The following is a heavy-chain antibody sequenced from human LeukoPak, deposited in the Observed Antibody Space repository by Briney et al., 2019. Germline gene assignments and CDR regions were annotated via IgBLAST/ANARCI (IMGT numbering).Heavy chain of an antibody. CDR1: GGSISSSSYY. Sequence: SETLSLTCTVSGGSISSSSYYWGWIRQPPGKGLEWIGSIYYSGSTYYNPSLKSRVTISVDTSKNQVSLKLSSVTAADTAVYYCARGAAATPRHYYYYYMDVWGKGTTVTISS. J-gene: IGHJ6*03. CDR3: ARGAAATPRHYYYYYMDV. D-gene: IGHD2-15*01. CDR2: IYYSGST. V-gene: IGHV4-39*07.